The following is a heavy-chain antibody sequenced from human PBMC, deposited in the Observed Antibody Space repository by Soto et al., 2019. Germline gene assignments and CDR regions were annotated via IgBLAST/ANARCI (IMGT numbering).Heavy chain of an antibody. V-gene: IGHV4-34*01. J-gene: IGHJ6*03. CDR3: ARETTGSGIDYMDG. CDR1: GGSFSGYY. D-gene: IGHD3-10*01. Sequence: SETLSLTCAVYGGSFSGYYWSWIRQPPWKGLEWIGEINHSGSTNYHPSLKSRVTISVDTSKNQFSLKLSSVTAADTAVYYWARETTGSGIDYMDGWAKGNKVTVAS. CDR2: INHSGST.